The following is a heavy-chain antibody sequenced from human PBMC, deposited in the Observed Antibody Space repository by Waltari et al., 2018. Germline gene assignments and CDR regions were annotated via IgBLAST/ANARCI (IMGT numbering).Heavy chain of an antibody. CDR2: IYFTGST. CDR3: ARGIWQQLAHFDS. Sequence: QLHLQLSGPGLVKPSETLSLTCAVSGTSVTTTTYFWDWIRQPPGKGLEWIGRIYFTGSTDYNPSLKSRVTISIDTSTNQFSLNLRSVTAADTAVYYCARGIWQQLAHFDSWGQGTLVTVSS. V-gene: IGHV4-39*01. J-gene: IGHJ4*02. CDR1: GTSVTTTTYF. D-gene: IGHD6-13*01.